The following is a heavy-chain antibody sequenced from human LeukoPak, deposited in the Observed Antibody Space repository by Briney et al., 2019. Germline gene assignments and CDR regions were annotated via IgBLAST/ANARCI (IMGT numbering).Heavy chain of an antibody. CDR1: GGSISSDYFY. CDR2: IYYSGST. D-gene: IGHD5-18*01. CDR3: ARQVTFGYAYAYYFDY. V-gene: IGHV4-31*03. Sequence: SETLSLTCTVSGGSISSDYFYWSWIRQHPGKGLEWIGYIYYSGSTYYNPSLKSRVTISVDTSKNQFSLKLSSVTAADTALYYCARQVTFGYAYAYYFDYWGQGSLVTVSS. J-gene: IGHJ4*02.